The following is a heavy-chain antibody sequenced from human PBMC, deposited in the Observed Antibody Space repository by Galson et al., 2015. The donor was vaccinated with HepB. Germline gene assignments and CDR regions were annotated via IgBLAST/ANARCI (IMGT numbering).Heavy chain of an antibody. D-gene: IGHD3-16*01. CDR3: ARDRLGDKLLDY. CDR2: IKDDAVST. V-gene: IGHV3-74*01. J-gene: IGHJ4*02. Sequence: SLRLSCAASGFSFSSYWMYWVRQDPKKGLMWVSRIKDDAVSTDYADSVKGRFTISRDDAKNTLYLQMNSLTAEDTAVYYCARDRLGDKLLDYWGQGTLVTVSS. CDR1: GFSFSSYW.